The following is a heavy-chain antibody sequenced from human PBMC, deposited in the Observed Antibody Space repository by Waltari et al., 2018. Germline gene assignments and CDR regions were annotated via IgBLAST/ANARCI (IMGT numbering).Heavy chain of an antibody. CDR2: IYYSGST. Sequence: QVQLQESGPGLVKPSETLSLTCTVSGGSISSYYWSWIRQPPGKGLEWIGDIYYSGSTNYNPSLKSRVTISVDTSKNQFSLKLSSVTAADTAVYYCASSSGWLGAFDIWGQGTMVTVSS. D-gene: IGHD6-19*01. CDR1: GGSISSYY. J-gene: IGHJ3*02. V-gene: IGHV4-59*01. CDR3: ASSSGWLGAFDI.